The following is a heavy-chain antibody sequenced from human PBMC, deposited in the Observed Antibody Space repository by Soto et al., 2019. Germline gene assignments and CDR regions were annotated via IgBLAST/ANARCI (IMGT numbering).Heavy chain of an antibody. CDR2: ISAYNGNT. Sequence: ASVKVSCKASGYTFTSYGISWVRQAPGQGLEWMGWISAYNGNTNYAQKLQGRVTMTTDTSTSTAYMELRSLRSDDTAVYYCARGRDMITFGGVIVPLDYWGQGTLVTSPQ. CDR3: ARGRDMITFGGVIVPLDY. J-gene: IGHJ4*02. V-gene: IGHV1-18*01. CDR1: GYTFTSYG. D-gene: IGHD3-16*02.